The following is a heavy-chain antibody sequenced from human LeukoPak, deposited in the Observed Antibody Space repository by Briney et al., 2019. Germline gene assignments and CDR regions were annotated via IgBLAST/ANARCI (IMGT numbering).Heavy chain of an antibody. Sequence: ASVRVSCKASGYTFTNYGIGWVRQAPGQGLEWMGWISTYNGKTYYAQKLQGRVTMTTDTSTSTAYMELRSLRYDDTAVYYCARTEEDGFDYRGQGTPVTVSS. J-gene: IGHJ4*02. CDR3: ARTEEDGFDY. D-gene: IGHD5-24*01. V-gene: IGHV1-18*01. CDR2: ISTYNGKT. CDR1: GYTFTNYG.